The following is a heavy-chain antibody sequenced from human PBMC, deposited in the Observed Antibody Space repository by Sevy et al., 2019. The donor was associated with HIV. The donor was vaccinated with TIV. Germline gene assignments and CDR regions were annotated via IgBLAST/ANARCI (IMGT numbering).Heavy chain of an antibody. J-gene: IGHJ5*02. D-gene: IGHD1-26*01. CDR2: INPSGGST. V-gene: IGHV1-46*01. Sequence: ASVEVSCKASGYTFTSYYMHWVRQAPGQGLEWMGIINPSGGSTSYAQKFQGRVTMTRDTSTSTVYMELSSLRSEDTAVYYCAKGLDVGATTRWFDPWGQGTLVTVSS. CDR3: AKGLDVGATTRWFDP. CDR1: GYTFTSYY.